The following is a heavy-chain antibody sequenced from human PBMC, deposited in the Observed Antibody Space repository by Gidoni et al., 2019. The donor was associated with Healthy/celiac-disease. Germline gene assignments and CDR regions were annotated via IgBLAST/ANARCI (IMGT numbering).Heavy chain of an antibody. CDR2: INPSGGST. V-gene: IGHV1-46*01. CDR3: ARDSITCGGVMAGFLDY. CDR1: GYTFTSYY. J-gene: IGHJ4*02. Sequence: VKLVQSGAEGKKPGASVKVSCKDSGYTFTSYYMHWGRQAPGQGLEWMGIINPSGGSTSYAQKFQGRVTMTRDTSTCTVYMELSSLRSEDTAVYYCARDSITCGGVMAGFLDYWGQGTLVTVSS. D-gene: IGHD3-16*01.